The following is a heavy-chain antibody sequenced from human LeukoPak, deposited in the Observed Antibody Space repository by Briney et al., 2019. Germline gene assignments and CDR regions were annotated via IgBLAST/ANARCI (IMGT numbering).Heavy chain of an antibody. CDR1: GGSISSYY. V-gene: IGHV4-59*12. CDR3: ARDRNTNWFDP. Sequence: SETLSLTCTVSGGSISSYYWSWIRQPPGKGLEWIGYIYYSGSTNYNPSLKSRVTISVDTSKNQISLKLTSLTAADTAVYYCARDRNTNWFDPWGQGTLGTVSS. J-gene: IGHJ5*02. CDR2: IYYSGST.